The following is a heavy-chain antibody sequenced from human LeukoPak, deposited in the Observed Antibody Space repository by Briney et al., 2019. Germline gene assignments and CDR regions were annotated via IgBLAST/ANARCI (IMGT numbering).Heavy chain of an antibody. CDR2: INPNSGGT. J-gene: IGHJ6*02. D-gene: IGHD3-10*01. CDR3: ARSGPLIHYGSGSYYGYYGMDV. Sequence: GASVKVSCKASGYTFTGYYMHWVRQAPGQGLEWMGWINPNSGGTNYAQKFQGWVTMTRDTSISTAYMELSRLRSDDTAVYYCARSGPLIHYGSGSYYGYYGMDVWGQGTTVTVSS. V-gene: IGHV1-2*04. CDR1: GYTFTGYY.